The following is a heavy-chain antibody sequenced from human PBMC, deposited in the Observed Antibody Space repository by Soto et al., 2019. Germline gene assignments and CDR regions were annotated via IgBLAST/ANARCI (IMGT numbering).Heavy chain of an antibody. CDR2: VFYTGRA. Sequence: SETLSLTCTVSGGSLGSYYWSWIRQPPGKGLEWIGYVFYTGRANYNASLKSRVSISLDTSNYQFSLKLSSVTAADTAVYYCAREKSPYPLISGGMDVWGQGTTVTVSS. D-gene: IGHD3-10*01. CDR1: GGSLGSYY. V-gene: IGHV4-59*01. J-gene: IGHJ6*02. CDR3: AREKSPYPLISGGMDV.